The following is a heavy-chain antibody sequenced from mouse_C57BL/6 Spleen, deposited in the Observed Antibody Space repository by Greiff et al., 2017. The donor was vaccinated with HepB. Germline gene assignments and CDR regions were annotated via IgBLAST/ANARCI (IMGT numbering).Heavy chain of an antibody. Sequence: VQLQQPGAELVMPGASVKLSCKASGYTFTSYWMHWVKQRPGQGLEWIGEIDPSDSYTNYNQKFKGKSTLTVDKSSSTAYMQLSSLTSEDSAVYYCARGGYGYVYYAMDYWGQGTSVTVSS. J-gene: IGHJ4*01. CDR1: GYTFTSYW. V-gene: IGHV1-69*01. CDR2: IDPSDSYT. D-gene: IGHD2-2*01. CDR3: ARGGYGYVYYAMDY.